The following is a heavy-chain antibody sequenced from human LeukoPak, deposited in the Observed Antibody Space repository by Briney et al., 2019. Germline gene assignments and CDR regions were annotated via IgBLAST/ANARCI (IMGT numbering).Heavy chain of an antibody. J-gene: IGHJ4*02. V-gene: IGHV3-23*01. CDR3: AKAPEGRRIAVAGQHFDY. Sequence: GGSLRLSCAASGFTFSSYAMSWARQAPGKGLEWVSAISGSGGSTYYADSVKGRFTISRDNSKNTLYLQMNSLRAEDTAVYYCAKAPEGRRIAVAGQHFDYWGQGTLVTVSS. CDR1: GFTFSSYA. CDR2: ISGSGGST. D-gene: IGHD6-19*01.